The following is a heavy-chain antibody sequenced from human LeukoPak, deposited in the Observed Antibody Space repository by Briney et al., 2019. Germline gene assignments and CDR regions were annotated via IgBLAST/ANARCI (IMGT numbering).Heavy chain of an antibody. V-gene: IGHV4-61*02. Sequence: SETLSLTCTVSGVSISSGSNYGSWIRQPAGKGLEGIVRNYTSGITKYNPSLKSRVTISVATSKNQFSLKMSSVTAADTAVYYCAREGAPNYYDSSGSGSYWGQGTLVTVSS. D-gene: IGHD3-22*01. J-gene: IGHJ4*02. CDR2: NYTSGIT. CDR1: GVSISSGSNY. CDR3: AREGAPNYYDSSGSGSY.